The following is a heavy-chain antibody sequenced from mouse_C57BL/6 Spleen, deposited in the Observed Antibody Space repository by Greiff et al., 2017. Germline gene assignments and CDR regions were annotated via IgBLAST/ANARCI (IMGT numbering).Heavy chain of an antibody. CDR2: IYPGSGST. Sequence: QVQLKQPGAELVKPGASVKMSCKASGYTFTSYWITWVKQRPGQGLEWIGDIYPGSGSTNYNEKFKSKATLTVDTSSSTAYMPLSRLTSEDSAVXYCASSYDGYAMDYWGQGTSVTVSS. CDR3: ASSYDGYAMDY. V-gene: IGHV1-55*01. J-gene: IGHJ4*01. CDR1: GYTFTSYW. D-gene: IGHD2-3*01.